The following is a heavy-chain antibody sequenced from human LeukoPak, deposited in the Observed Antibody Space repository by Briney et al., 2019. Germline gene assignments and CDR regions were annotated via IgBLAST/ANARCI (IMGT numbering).Heavy chain of an antibody. V-gene: IGHV4-34*01. J-gene: IGHJ4*02. CDR3: ARGGLRYFDWLSNYYFDY. Sequence: SETLFLTCAVYGGSFIGYYWSWIRQPPGKGLEWIGEINHSGSTNYNPSLKSRVTISVDTSKNQFSLKLSSVTAADTAVYYCARGGLRYFDWLSNYYFDYWGQGTLVTVSS. CDR1: GGSFIGYY. CDR2: INHSGST. D-gene: IGHD3-9*01.